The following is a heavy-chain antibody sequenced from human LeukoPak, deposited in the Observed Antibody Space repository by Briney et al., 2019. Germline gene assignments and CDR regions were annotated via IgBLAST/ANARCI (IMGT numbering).Heavy chain of an antibody. CDR3: ARVICSGGSCRFDY. CDR1: GGSFSGYY. CDR2: INHSGST. Sequence: SETLSLTCAVYGGSFSGYYWSWIRQPPGKGLEWIGEINHSGSTNYNPSLKSRVTISVDTSKNQFSLKLSSVTAADTAVYYCARVICSGGSCRFDYWGQGTLVTDSS. J-gene: IGHJ4*02. V-gene: IGHV4-34*01. D-gene: IGHD2-15*01.